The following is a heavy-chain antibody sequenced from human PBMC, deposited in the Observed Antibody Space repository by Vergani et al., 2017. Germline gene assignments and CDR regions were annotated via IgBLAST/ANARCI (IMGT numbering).Heavy chain of an antibody. CDR1: GYTFSNYI. D-gene: IGHD3-9*01. J-gene: IGHJ4*02. V-gene: IGHV1-46*03. CDR2: INPSGGHT. CDR3: ARGDYGILTGYRY. Sequence: QVQVVQSGAEVKKSGASVKVSCKTSGYTFSNYIMHWVRQAPGQGLEWMGIINPSGGHTNSAQKFQGRVTMTSATSTSTVYMELSSLRSEDTAIYYCARGDYGILTGYRYWGQGTLVTVSA.